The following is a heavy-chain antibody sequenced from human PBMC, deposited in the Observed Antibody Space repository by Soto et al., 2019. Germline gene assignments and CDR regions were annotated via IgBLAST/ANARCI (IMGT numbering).Heavy chain of an antibody. V-gene: IGHV1-18*01. Sequence: ASVKVSCKTSGYTFSNYGITWVRQAPGQPLEWLGWISLYSDGTNYAQKFQGRVSTTTDTSTTTAYMELRSLRSDDTAVYYCARVVPGAEAWFGPWGQGTLVTVS. CDR1: GYTFSNYG. CDR2: ISLYSDGT. D-gene: IGHD2-2*01. CDR3: ARVVPGAEAWFGP. J-gene: IGHJ5*02.